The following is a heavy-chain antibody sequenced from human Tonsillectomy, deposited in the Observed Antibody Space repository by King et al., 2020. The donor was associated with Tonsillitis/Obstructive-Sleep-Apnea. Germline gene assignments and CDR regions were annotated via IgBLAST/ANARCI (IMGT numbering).Heavy chain of an antibody. CDR3: VMIFGVIDAFDI. CDR1: GFTFNRYW. J-gene: IGHJ3*02. V-gene: IGHV3-74*01. Sequence: VQLVESGGGLVQPGGSLRLSCAASGFTFNRYWMHWVRQAPGKGLVWVSRISSDGSSTTYADSVKGRFTISRDNAKNTLNLQMNSLRAEDTAVYYCVMIFGVIDAFDIWGQGTMVTVSS. D-gene: IGHD3/OR15-3a*01. CDR2: ISSDGSST.